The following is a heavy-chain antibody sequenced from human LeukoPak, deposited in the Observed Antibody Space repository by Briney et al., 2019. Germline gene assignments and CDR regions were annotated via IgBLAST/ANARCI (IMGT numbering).Heavy chain of an antibody. D-gene: IGHD6-19*01. Sequence: QPGGSLRLSCAASGFTFSSHAMNWVRQAPGKGLEWVSAISGGGDYTYYADSVKGRFAISRDNSQNTLYLQMNSLRAEDTAVYHCAGSSSGFLDFDNWGQGTLVTVSS. V-gene: IGHV3-23*01. CDR1: GFTFSSHA. CDR3: AGSSSGFLDFDN. J-gene: IGHJ4*02. CDR2: ISGGGDYT.